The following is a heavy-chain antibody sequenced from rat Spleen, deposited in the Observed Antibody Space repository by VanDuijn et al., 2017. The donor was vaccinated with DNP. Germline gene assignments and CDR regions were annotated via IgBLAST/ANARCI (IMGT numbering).Heavy chain of an antibody. Sequence: EVQLVESGGGLVQPKGSLKLSCAASGFDFNSYAMTWVRQAPGKGLDWVASISIKSHNYAALYADSVKERFSISGDASQSMVYLQMNNLKTEDTALYYCTSYAMDSWGQGTSVTVSS. CDR2: ISIKSHNYAA. V-gene: IGHV10-4*01. CDR3: TSYAMDS. J-gene: IGHJ4*01. CDR1: GFDFNSYA.